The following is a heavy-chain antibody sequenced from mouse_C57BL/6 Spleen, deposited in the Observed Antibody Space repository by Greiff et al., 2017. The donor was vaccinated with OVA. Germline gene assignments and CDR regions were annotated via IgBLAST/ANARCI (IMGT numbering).Heavy chain of an antibody. J-gene: IGHJ4*01. Sequence: VKLQQSGAELVRPGASVTLSCKASGYTFTDYEMHWVKQTPVHGLEWIGAIDPETGGTAYNQKFKGKAILTADKSSSTAYMELRSLTSEDSAVYYCTRGDYDWAMDYWGQGTSVTVSS. V-gene: IGHV1-15*01. CDR3: TRGDYDWAMDY. CDR2: IDPETGGT. CDR1: GYTFTDYE. D-gene: IGHD2-4*01.